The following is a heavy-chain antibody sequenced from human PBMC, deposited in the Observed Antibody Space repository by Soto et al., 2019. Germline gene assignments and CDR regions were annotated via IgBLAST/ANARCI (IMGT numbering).Heavy chain of an antibody. CDR1: GGTFSNDA. CDR3: ATAGERDYYDPNWFAP. D-gene: IGHD3-22*01. CDR2: IIPIFGTV. J-gene: IGHJ5*02. Sequence: ASVKGACKASGGTFSNDALDWVRQAPGQGLEWMGGIIPIFGTVRHARNFQGRVTITADESTATAYMELSSLRYEDTAMYYCATAGERDYYDPNWFAPWGQGTLVTVSS. V-gene: IGHV1-69*13.